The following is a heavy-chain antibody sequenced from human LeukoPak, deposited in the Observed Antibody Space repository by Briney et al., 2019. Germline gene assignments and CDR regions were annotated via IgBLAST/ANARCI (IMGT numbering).Heavy chain of an antibody. V-gene: IGHV3-53*01. CDR3: ARDWLNYGSPYYSIDV. CDR2: IYSGGST. CDR1: GFIVSNNY. D-gene: IGHD4-17*01. J-gene: IGHJ6*02. Sequence: GGSLTLSCAASGFIVSNNYITWVRQPRGKGLEWVSNIYSGGSTYYADSVKGRFTVSRDDSKNTLYLQMNSLRAEDTAVYYCARDWLNYGSPYYSIDVWDQGTTVTVSS.